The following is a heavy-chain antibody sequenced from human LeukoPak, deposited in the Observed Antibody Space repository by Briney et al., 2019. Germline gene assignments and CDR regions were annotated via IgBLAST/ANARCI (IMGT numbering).Heavy chain of an antibody. CDR3: ARDPGAARGFDY. CDR2: ISTYNDNT. Sequence: ASVKVSCKASGYTFTSYGISWVRQAPGQGLEWTGWISTYNDNTNYAQKLQGRVTMTTDTSASTAYMELRSLRSDDTAVYYCARDPGAARGFDYWGQGTLVAVSS. J-gene: IGHJ4*02. CDR1: GYTFTSYG. D-gene: IGHD3-10*01. V-gene: IGHV1-18*01.